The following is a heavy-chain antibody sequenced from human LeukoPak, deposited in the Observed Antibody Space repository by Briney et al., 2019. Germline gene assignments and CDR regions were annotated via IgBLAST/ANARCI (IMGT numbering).Heavy chain of an antibody. Sequence: GGSLRLSCAASGFTFSSYWMSWVRQAPGKGLEWVANIKQDGSEKYYVDSVKGRFTISRDNAKNSLYLQMNSLRAEDTAVYYCARVSSVTTTTQGAFDIWGQGTMVTVSS. CDR1: GFTFSSYW. V-gene: IGHV3-7*01. J-gene: IGHJ3*02. CDR3: ARVSSVTTTTQGAFDI. D-gene: IGHD4-17*01. CDR2: IKQDGSEK.